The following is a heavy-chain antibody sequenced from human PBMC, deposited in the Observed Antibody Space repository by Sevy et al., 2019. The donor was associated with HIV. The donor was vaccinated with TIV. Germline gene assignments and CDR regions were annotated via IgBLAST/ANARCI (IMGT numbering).Heavy chain of an antibody. Sequence: GGCLRLSCAASGFAPSTYGMHWIRQAPGKGLEWVAVIGYDGSNKYYADSVKGRFSIFRDNSRNTLFLQMDSLRAEDTAVYYCARDPRMYGDYLLAYFDYWGQGTLVTVSS. CDR1: GFAPSTYG. D-gene: IGHD2-8*01. CDR2: IGYDGSNK. V-gene: IGHV3-33*01. CDR3: ARDPRMYGDYLLAYFDY. J-gene: IGHJ4*02.